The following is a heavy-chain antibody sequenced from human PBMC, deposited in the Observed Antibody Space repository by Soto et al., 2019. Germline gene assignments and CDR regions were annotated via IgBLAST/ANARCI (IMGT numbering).Heavy chain of an antibody. Sequence: QVQLVESGGGVVQPGRSLRLSCAASGFTFSSYAMHWVRQAPGKGLEWVAVISYDGSNKYYADSVKGRFTISRDNSKNTLYLQMNSLRAEDTAVYYCPRDPYYDSSGPPQHCVQGTLVTVSS. CDR2: ISYDGSNK. J-gene: IGHJ1*01. D-gene: IGHD3-22*01. CDR3: PRDPYYDSSGPPQH. CDR1: GFTFSSYA. V-gene: IGHV3-30-3*01.